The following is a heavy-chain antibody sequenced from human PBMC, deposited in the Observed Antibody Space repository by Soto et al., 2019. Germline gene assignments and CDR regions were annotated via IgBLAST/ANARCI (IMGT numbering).Heavy chain of an antibody. Sequence: PGGSLRLSCTASGFTFGDYAMSWVRQAPGKGLEWVGFIRSKAYGGTTEYAASVKGRFTISRDDSKSIAYLQMNSLKTDDSAVYYCARGGVYGGDHYYTGMDVWGQGTTVTVSS. D-gene: IGHD3-3*01. J-gene: IGHJ6*02. CDR3: ARGGVYGGDHYYTGMDV. CDR1: GFTFGDYA. V-gene: IGHV3-49*04. CDR2: IRSKAYGGTT.